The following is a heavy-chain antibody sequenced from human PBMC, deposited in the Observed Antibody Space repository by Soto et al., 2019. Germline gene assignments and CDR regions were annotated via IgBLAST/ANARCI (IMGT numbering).Heavy chain of an antibody. J-gene: IGHJ3*02. D-gene: IGHD3-22*01. CDR1: GFTFSSYA. CDR3: AKDGVYYYDSSDSDAFDI. CDR2: ISGSGGST. V-gene: IGHV3-23*01. Sequence: EVQLLESGGGLVQPGGSLRLSCAASGFTFSSYAMSWVRQAPGKGLEWVSAISGSGGSTYYADSVKGRFTISRDNSKNTLYLQMNSLRAEDTAVYYCAKDGVYYYDSSDSDAFDIWGQGTMVTVSS.